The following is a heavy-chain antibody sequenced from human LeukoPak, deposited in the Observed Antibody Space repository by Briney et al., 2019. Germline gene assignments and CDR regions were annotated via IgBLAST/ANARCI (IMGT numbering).Heavy chain of an antibody. V-gene: IGHV1-69*01. Sequence: SVKVSCKASGGTFSSYAISWVRQAPGQGLEWMGGIIPIFGTANYAQKFQGRVTITADESKSTAYMELSSLRSEDTAVYYCARGGYCSSTSCYFDYWGQGTLVTVSS. CDR3: ARGGYCSSTSCYFDY. CDR2: IIPIFGTA. J-gene: IGHJ4*02. D-gene: IGHD2-2*01. CDR1: GGTFSSYA.